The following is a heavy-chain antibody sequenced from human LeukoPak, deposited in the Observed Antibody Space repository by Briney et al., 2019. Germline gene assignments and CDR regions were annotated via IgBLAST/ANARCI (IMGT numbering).Heavy chain of an antibody. Sequence: GGSLRLSCAASGFTFSSYWMSWVRQAPGKGLEWVANIKQDGSEKYYVDSVKGRFTISRDNAKNSLYLQMNSLRAEDTAVYYCARGGYYAPAPDAFDNWGQGTMVTVSS. V-gene: IGHV3-7*01. CDR3: ARGGYYAPAPDAFDN. J-gene: IGHJ3*02. CDR1: GFTFSSYW. D-gene: IGHD3-10*01. CDR2: IKQDGSEK.